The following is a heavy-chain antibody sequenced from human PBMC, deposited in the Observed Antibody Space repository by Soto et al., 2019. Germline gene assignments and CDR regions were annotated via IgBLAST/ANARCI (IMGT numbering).Heavy chain of an antibody. CDR1: GGTFSRYS. J-gene: IGHJ6*02. V-gene: IGHV1-69*08. CDR2: IIPIFGIA. D-gene: IGHD2-2*01. Sequence: QVQLVQSGAEVKKPGSSVKVSCKASGGTFSRYSITWVRQAPGHGLEWIGRIIPIFGIASYAQKFQVRVTITADESTSKAYMELSSLRSDDTAVYYCAREDRDRETGLVPAAIDGMDVWGQGTTVTVSS. CDR3: AREDRDRETGLVPAAIDGMDV.